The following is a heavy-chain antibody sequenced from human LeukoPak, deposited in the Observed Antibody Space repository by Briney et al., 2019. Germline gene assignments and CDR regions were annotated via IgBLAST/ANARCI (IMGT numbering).Heavy chain of an antibody. J-gene: IGHJ5*02. CDR2: ISSSSSYI. Sequence: GGSLRLSCAASGFTFSSYSMNWVRQAPGKGLEWVSSISSSSSYIYYADSVKGRFTISRDNAKNSLYQQMNSLRAEDTAVYYCARAPTRIAAAVPWGQGTLVTVSS. V-gene: IGHV3-21*01. CDR3: ARAPTRIAAAVP. CDR1: GFTFSSYS. D-gene: IGHD6-13*01.